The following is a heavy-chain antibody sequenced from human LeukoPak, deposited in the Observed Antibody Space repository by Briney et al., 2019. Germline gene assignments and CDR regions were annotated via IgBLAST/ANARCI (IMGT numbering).Heavy chain of an antibody. J-gene: IGHJ5*02. Sequence: PGGSLRLSCAASGFIFSTYEMNWVRQSPEKGLEWMGEINHSGITNYNPSLKSRVTMSTDTSKNQFSLRVTSVTAADTAVYYCVSDPATVAPFDPWGQGTLVTVSS. CDR1: GFIFSTYE. D-gene: IGHD6-25*01. CDR3: VSDPATVAPFDP. CDR2: INHSGIT. V-gene: IGHV4-34*01.